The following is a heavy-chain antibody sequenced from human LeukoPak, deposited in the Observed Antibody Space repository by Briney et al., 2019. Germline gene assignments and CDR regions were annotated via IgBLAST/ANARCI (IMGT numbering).Heavy chain of an antibody. V-gene: IGHV3-74*01. CDR2: IKGDGSTT. CDR1: GFTFNTYW. CDR3: ARGRFNYDSTGYSSFYY. J-gene: IGHJ4*02. Sequence: GGSLRLSCAASGFTFNTYWMHWVRQAPGKGLVWVSCIKGDGSTTNYADSVKGRFTISRDNAKNTLYLQMNSLRAEDTAVYYCARGRFNYDSTGYSSFYYWGQGTLVTVSS. D-gene: IGHD3-22*01.